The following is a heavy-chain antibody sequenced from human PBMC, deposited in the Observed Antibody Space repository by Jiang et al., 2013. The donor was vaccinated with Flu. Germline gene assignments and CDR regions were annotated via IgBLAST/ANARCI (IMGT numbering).Heavy chain of an antibody. V-gene: IGHV1-2*02. D-gene: IGHD2/OR15-2a*01. Sequence: GAEVKKPGASVKVSRKASGYTFTGYYMHWVRQAPGQGLEWMGWINPNSGGTNYAQKFQGRVTMTRDTSISTAYMELSRLRSDDTAVYYCARDGKYSWSDGNWFDPWGQGPWSPSP. CDR1: GYTFTGYY. J-gene: IGHJ5*02. CDR2: INPNSGGT. CDR3: ARDGKYSWSDGNWFDP.